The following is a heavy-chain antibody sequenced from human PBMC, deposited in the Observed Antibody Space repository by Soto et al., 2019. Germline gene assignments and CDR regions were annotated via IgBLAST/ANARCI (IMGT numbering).Heavy chain of an antibody. CDR1: GFTFSSYS. CDR3: AREPWDKAFDY. V-gene: IGHV3-21*01. CDR2: ISSSSSYI. Sequence: GGSLRLSCAASGFTFSSYSMNWVRQAPGKGLEWVSSISSSSSYIYYADSVKGRFTISRGNAKNSLYLQMNSLRAEDTAVYYCAREPWDKAFDYWGQGTLVTVSS. D-gene: IGHD5-18*01. J-gene: IGHJ4*02.